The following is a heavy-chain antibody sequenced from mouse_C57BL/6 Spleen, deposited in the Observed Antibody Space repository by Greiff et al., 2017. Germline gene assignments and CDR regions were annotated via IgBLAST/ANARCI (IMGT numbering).Heavy chain of an antibody. J-gene: IGHJ2*01. CDR3: AIDQFITTVVAFDY. D-gene: IGHD1-1*01. Sequence: EVQGVESGGGLVKPGGSLKLSCAASGFTFSSYAMSWVRQTPEKRLEWVATISDGGSYTYYPDNVKGRFTISRDNAKNTLYLQLSHLKSEDTAMYYCAIDQFITTVVAFDYWGQGTTLTVSS. CDR1: GFTFSSYA. V-gene: IGHV5-4*01. CDR2: ISDGGSYT.